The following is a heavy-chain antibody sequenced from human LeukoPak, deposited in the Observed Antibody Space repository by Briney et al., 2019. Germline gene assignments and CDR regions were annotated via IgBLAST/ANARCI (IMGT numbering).Heavy chain of an antibody. CDR2: IWHGGRSQ. CDR1: GFTFSSHG. V-gene: IGHV3-33*01. J-gene: IGHJ3*02. D-gene: IGHD3-22*01. Sequence: GSMRLSCVASGFTFSSHGVHWVRQAPGKGLEWVAVIWHGGRSQDYADSVKGRFIVSRDNSKNTMDLQMNSLRAEDTAVCYCARERSDGSGFQDAFDIWGQGTMVTVSS. CDR3: ARERSDGSGFQDAFDI.